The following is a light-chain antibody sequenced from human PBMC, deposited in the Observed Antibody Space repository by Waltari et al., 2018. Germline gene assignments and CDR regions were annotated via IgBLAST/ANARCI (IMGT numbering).Light chain of an antibody. CDR2: GAS. Sequence: EIVMTQSPATLSVSPGERATLSCMASQSVSSNLAWDQQKPGQAPRLLIYGASTRATGIPARFSGSGSGTEFTLTISSLQSEDFAVYYCQQYNNWPPLTFGGGTKVEIK. J-gene: IGKJ4*01. V-gene: IGKV3D-15*01. CDR1: QSVSSN. CDR3: QQYNNWPPLT.